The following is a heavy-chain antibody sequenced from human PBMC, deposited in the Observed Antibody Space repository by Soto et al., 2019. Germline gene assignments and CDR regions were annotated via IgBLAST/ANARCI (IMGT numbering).Heavy chain of an antibody. CDR3: AISSPIQRAGY. D-gene: IGHD6-13*01. Sequence: PGGSLRLSCAASGFAFGIYWISWVRQAPGKGLEWVANINQDGSEKYYVDSVKGRFTISRDNAKNSLFLQMNSLRAEDTALYYCAISSPIQRAGYWGQGTLVTVSS. CDR1: GFAFGIYW. J-gene: IGHJ4*02. V-gene: IGHV3-7*02. CDR2: INQDGSEK.